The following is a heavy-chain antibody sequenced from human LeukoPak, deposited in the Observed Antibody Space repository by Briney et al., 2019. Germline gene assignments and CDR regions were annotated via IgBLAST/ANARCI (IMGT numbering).Heavy chain of an antibody. CDR3: ARDLGSSGWYDNWFDP. D-gene: IGHD6-19*01. CDR1: GGTFSSYA. CDR2: IIPIFGTA. V-gene: IGHV1-69*05. Sequence: ASVKVSCKASGGTFSSYAISWVRQAPGQGLEWMGRIIPIFGTANYAQKFQGRVTITTDESTSTAYMELSSLRSEDTAVYYCARDLGSSGWYDNWFDPWGQGTLVTVSS. J-gene: IGHJ5*02.